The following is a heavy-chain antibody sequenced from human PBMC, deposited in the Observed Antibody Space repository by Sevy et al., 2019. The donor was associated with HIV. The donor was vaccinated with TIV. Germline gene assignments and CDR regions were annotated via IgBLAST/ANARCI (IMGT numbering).Heavy chain of an antibody. Sequence: SKTLSLTCTVSGGSISSYYWSWIQQSPGMGLEWIGSMFYSGTTYFNPSLKNRVTISVDTSKNQFSLKLNSVTAADTAVYYCARQGGIVDRAFDYWGQGTLVTVSS. V-gene: IGHV4-39*01. CDR3: ARQGGIVDRAFDY. J-gene: IGHJ4*02. CDR2: MFYSGTT. D-gene: IGHD2-21*01. CDR1: GGSISSYY.